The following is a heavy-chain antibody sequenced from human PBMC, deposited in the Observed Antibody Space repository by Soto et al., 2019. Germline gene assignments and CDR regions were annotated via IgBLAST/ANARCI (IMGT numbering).Heavy chain of an antibody. J-gene: IGHJ6*02. CDR3: ARDPIVLVPAASSGYYYYGMDV. CDR2: IIPIFGTA. CDR1: GGTFTSHD. Sequence: SVKVSSNASGGTFTSHDIGWVRQALGQGLEWIGGIIPIFGTANYAQKFQGRVTITADESTSTAYMELSSLRSEDTAVYYCARDPIVLVPAASSGYYYYGMDVWGQGTTVTV. V-gene: IGHV1-69*13. D-gene: IGHD2-2*01.